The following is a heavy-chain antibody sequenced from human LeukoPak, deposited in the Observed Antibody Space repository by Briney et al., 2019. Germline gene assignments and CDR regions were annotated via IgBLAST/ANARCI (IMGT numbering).Heavy chain of an antibody. D-gene: IGHD2-2*01. CDR1: GYTFTNYY. CDR3: ARGEPIVVVPAASWAYNWFDP. J-gene: IGHJ5*02. CDR2: INPSGGST. V-gene: IGHV1-46*01. Sequence: EASVKVSCKASGYTFTNYYMHWVRQAPGQGLEWMGIINPSGGSTSYAQKFQGRVTMTRDTSTSTVYMYLSSLRSEDTAVYYCARGEPIVVVPAASWAYNWFDPWGQGTLVTVSS.